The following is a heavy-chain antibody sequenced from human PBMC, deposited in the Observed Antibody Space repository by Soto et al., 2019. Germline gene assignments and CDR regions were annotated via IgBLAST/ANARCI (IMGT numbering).Heavy chain of an antibody. D-gene: IGHD6-25*01. CDR1: GYTFTSYD. J-gene: IGHJ6*02. V-gene: IGHV1-8*01. Sequence: QVQLVQSGAEVKKPGASVKVSCKASGYTFTSYDINWVRQATGQGLEWMGWMNPNSGNTGYAQKFQGRVTMTRNTSISTACMELSSLRSEDTAVYYCAREVSGHYYYYYGMDVWGQGTRVTVSS. CDR2: MNPNSGNT. CDR3: AREVSGHYYYYYGMDV.